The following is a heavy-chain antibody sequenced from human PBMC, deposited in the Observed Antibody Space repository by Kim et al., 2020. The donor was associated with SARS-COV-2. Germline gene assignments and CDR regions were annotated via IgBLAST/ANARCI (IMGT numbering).Heavy chain of an antibody. Sequence: NHKAESVKSRITISPDTSKNQIALQLNSVTPEDTAVYYCARDAPVGSHFDYWGQGTLVTVSS. V-gene: IGHV6-1*01. CDR3: ARDAPVGSHFDY. J-gene: IGHJ4*02. D-gene: IGHD1-26*01. CDR2: N.